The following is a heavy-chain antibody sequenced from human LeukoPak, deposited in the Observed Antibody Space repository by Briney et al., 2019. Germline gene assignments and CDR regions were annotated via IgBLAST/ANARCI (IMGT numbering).Heavy chain of an antibody. Sequence: PGGSLRLSCAATGFTFSRFWMSWVRQAPGKGLDWVANIGQDGSEKEYVYTMKGRFTISRDNAKNSLHLEMNSLRGEDTAVYYCARRATVREDYLDYWGQGTLVTVSS. CDR3: ARRATVREDYLDY. V-gene: IGHV3-7*05. CDR2: IGQDGSEK. J-gene: IGHJ4*02. D-gene: IGHD4-17*01. CDR1: GFTFSRFW.